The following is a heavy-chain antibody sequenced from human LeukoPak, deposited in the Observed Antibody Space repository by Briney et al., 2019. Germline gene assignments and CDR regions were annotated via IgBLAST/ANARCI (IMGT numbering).Heavy chain of an antibody. V-gene: IGHV4-59*07. Sequence: SDTLSLICTVSGGSISSYYWSWIRQPPGKGLEWIGYLYYSGSSNYNPSLKSRVTISVDTSKNQFSLKLSSVTAADTAVYYCAGLGASGNGYLSWFDPWGQGTLVTVSS. D-gene: IGHD3-22*01. CDR1: GGSISSYY. CDR2: LYYSGSS. CDR3: AGLGASGNGYLSWFDP. J-gene: IGHJ5*02.